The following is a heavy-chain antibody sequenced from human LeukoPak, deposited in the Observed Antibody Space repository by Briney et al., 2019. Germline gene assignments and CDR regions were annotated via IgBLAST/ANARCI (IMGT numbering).Heavy chain of an antibody. V-gene: IGHV3-49*04. CDR1: GFTFSSYE. D-gene: IGHD3-3*01. Sequence: AGGSLRLSCAASGFTFSSYEMNWVRQAPGKGLEWVGFIRSKAYGGTTEYAASVKGRFTISRDDSKSIAYLQMNSLKTEDTAVYYCTSSTYYDFWSGYQFDYWGQGTLVTVSS. CDR2: IRSKAYGGTT. CDR3: TSSTYYDFWSGYQFDY. J-gene: IGHJ4*02.